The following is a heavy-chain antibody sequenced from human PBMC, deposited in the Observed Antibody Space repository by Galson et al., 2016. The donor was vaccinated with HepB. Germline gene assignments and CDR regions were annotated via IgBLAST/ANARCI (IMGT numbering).Heavy chain of an antibody. Sequence: SLRLSCAASGLRFSNYWMNWVRLAPWRGLEWVANINQDGSKRFYVDSVKGRFTVSRDNFRNSLFLYMNSLRADDTAVYYCTRDEDCSGDKCNSEHFDSWGQGTLVTVSS. CDR2: INQDGSKR. D-gene: IGHD2-15*01. CDR3: TRDEDCSGDKCNSEHFDS. J-gene: IGHJ4*02. CDR1: GLRFSNYW. V-gene: IGHV3-7*01.